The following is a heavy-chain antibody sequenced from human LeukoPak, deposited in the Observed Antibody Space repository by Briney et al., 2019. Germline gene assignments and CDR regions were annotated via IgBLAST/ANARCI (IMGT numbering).Heavy chain of an antibody. Sequence: GGSLRLSCAASGFSFSSYAMSWVRQSPGKGLEWVSAISGGGGSTYYAYYTDSVKGRFTISRDNSKNTLYLQMNSLRAEDTAVYFCAEFNDILTGYFDYWGQGTLVTVSS. V-gene: IGHV3-23*01. D-gene: IGHD3-9*01. J-gene: IGHJ4*02. CDR3: AEFNDILTGYFDY. CDR2: ISGGGGST. CDR1: GFSFSSYA.